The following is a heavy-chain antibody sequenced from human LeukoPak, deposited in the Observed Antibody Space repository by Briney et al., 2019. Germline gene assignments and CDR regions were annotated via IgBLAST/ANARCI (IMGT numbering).Heavy chain of an antibody. CDR3: ARVRSGNYFDY. V-gene: IGHV3-66*01. CDR1: GVTVTGNY. J-gene: IGHJ4*02. CDR2: IYRDGHT. Sequence: GGSLRLSCAASGVTVTGNYMSWVRQAPGKGLEWISVIYRDGHTYYAESVRGRFTISRDNTKNTLHLQMNSLRAEDTAVYYCARVRSGNYFDYWGQGTLVTVSS.